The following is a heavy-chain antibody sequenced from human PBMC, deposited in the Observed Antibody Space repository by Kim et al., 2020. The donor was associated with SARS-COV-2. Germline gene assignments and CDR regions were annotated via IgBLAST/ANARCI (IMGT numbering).Heavy chain of an antibody. CDR1: GFTFSSYA. J-gene: IGHJ4*02. D-gene: IGHD6-19*01. V-gene: IGHV3-23*01. CDR3: AKVTWDGLDDY. CDR2: ISDNGGGT. Sequence: GGSLRLSCAASGFTFSSYAMSWVRQAPGKGLEWVSAISDNGGGTYYGDSVKGRFTISRDNSKNTLYLKMNSLRAEDTAVYYCAKVTWDGLDDYWGQGTLVTVSS.